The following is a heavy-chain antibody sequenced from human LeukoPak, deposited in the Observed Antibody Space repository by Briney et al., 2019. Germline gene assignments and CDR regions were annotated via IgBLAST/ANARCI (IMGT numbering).Heavy chain of an antibody. V-gene: IGHV3-23*01. CDR3: AKGDSSGWNIDY. CDR2: ISGSGGST. Sequence: GGSLRLSCAASGLTFSSYAMSWVRQAPGKGLEWVSAISGSGGSTYYADSVKGRFTISRDNSKNTLYLQMNSLRAEDTAVYYCAKGDSSGWNIDYWGQGTLVTVSS. D-gene: IGHD6-19*01. CDR1: GLTFSSYA. J-gene: IGHJ4*02.